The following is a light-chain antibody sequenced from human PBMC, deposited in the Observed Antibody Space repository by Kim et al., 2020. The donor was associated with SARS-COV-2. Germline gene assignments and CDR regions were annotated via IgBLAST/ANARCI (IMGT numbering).Light chain of an antibody. Sequence: ASVADRVTITCRASQSVSTWLAWYQQQPGKGPKLLIYRASTLESGVPSRFSGSGLGTEFTLTISSLQPDDLATYYCQQYDSGSGTFGQGTKVDIK. CDR2: RAS. CDR1: QSVSTW. J-gene: IGKJ1*01. CDR3: QQYDSGSGT. V-gene: IGKV1-5*03.